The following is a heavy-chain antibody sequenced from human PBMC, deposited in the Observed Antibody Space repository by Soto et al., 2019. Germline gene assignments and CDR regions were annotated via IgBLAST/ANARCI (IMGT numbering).Heavy chain of an antibody. Sequence: EVQLVETGGGLIQPGGSLRLSCAASGFTVSSNYMSWVRQAPGKGLEWVSVIYSGGSTYYADSVKGRFTISRDNSKNTLYLQMNSLRAEDKAVYYCARDGITGTTGSDYWGQGTLVTVSS. CDR3: ARDGITGTTGSDY. D-gene: IGHD1-7*01. V-gene: IGHV3-53*02. J-gene: IGHJ4*02. CDR1: GFTVSSNY. CDR2: IYSGGST.